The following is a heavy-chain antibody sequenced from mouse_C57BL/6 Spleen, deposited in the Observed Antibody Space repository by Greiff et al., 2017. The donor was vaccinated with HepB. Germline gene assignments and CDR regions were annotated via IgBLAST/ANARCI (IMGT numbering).Heavy chain of an antibody. CDR3: ARSGHYYGSGAY. D-gene: IGHD1-2*01. CDR2: IYPSDSET. V-gene: IGHV1-61*01. J-gene: IGHJ3*01. Sequence: QVQLQHPGAELVRPGSSVKLSCKASGYTFTSYWMDWVKQRPGQGLEWIGNIYPSDSETHYNQKFKDKATLTVDKSSSTAYMQLSSLTSEDSAVYYCARSGHYYGSGAYWGQGTLVTVSA. CDR1: GYTFTSYW.